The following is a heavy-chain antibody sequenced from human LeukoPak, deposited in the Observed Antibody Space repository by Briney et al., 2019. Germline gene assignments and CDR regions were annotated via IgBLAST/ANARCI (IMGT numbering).Heavy chain of an antibody. J-gene: IGHJ4*02. V-gene: IGHV3-23*01. CDR2: ISGSGGST. Sequence: GGSLRLSCAASGFTFSSYAMSWVRQAPGKGLEWVSAISGSGGSTYYADSVKGRFTISRDNSKNTLYLQMNSLRAEDTAVYCCAKDPTNIAVAGTSDYWGQGTLVTVSS. D-gene: IGHD6-19*01. CDR1: GFTFSSYA. CDR3: AKDPTNIAVAGTSDY.